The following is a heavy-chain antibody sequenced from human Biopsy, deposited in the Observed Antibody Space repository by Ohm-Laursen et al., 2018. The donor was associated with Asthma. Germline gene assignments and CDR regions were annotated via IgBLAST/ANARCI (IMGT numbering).Heavy chain of an antibody. Sequence: SSVKVSCKSLGGTFNTYVIGWVRQAPGQGFEWMGGINSVFGTTTYPQKFQDRVTITADDSTSTVYMELSSLRSEDTAVYYCARKAGSCISRTCYSLDFWGQGALVTVSS. CDR1: GGTFNTYV. V-gene: IGHV1-69*01. CDR2: INSVFGTT. J-gene: IGHJ4*02. CDR3: ARKAGSCISRTCYSLDF. D-gene: IGHD2-2*01.